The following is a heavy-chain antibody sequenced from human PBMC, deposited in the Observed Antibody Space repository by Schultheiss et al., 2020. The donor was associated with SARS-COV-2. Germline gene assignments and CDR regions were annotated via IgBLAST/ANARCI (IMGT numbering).Heavy chain of an antibody. CDR3: ASLGLHGASP. V-gene: IGHV4-59*01. CDR1: GGSINSYY. J-gene: IGHJ5*02. CDR2: IYYSGST. D-gene: IGHD1-7*01. Sequence: SETLSLTCTVSGGSINSYYWTWIRQPPGKGLEWIGYIYYSGSTYYNPSLKSRVTISVDTSKNQFSLKLSSVTAADTAVYYCASLGLHGASPWGQGTLVTVSS.